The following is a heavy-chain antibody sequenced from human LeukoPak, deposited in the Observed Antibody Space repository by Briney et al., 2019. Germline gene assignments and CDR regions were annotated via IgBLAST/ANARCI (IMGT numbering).Heavy chain of an antibody. J-gene: IGHJ4*02. CDR2: IQTDGTKK. CDR1: GFTFSSYW. D-gene: IGHD5-24*01. CDR3: ARDGIDGFIDY. Sequence: GGSLRLSCAASGFTFSSYWLSWVRQAPGKGLEWGANIQTDGTKKYYVDSVKGRFTISRDNAKNSLYLQVNSLRAEDTAVYYCARDGIDGFIDYWGQGTLVTVSS. V-gene: IGHV3-7*01.